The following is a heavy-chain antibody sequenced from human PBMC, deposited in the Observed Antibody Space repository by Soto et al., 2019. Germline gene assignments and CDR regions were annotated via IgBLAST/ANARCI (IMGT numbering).Heavy chain of an antibody. D-gene: IGHD4-17*01. V-gene: IGHV1-69*08. CDR2: IIPILGIA. J-gene: IGHJ4*02. CDR1: GGTFSSYT. Sequence: QVQLVQSGAAVKKPGSSVKVSCKASGGTFSSYTISWVRQAPGQGLEWMGRIIPILGIANYAQKFQGRVTITADKSTSTAYMELSSLRSEDTAVYYCARDNNYGGNSAQGYWGQGTLVTVSS. CDR3: ARDNNYGGNSAQGY.